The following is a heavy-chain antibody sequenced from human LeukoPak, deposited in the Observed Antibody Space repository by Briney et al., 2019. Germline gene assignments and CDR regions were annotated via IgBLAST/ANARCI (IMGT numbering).Heavy chain of an antibody. Sequence: PSETLSLTCTVSGGSISSSNWWSWVRQPPGKGLEWIGEIYHSGSTNYNPSLKSRVTISVDKSKNQFSLKLSSVTAADTAVYYCAREGEYYYGSGSYKQDDYYFDYWGQGTLVTVSS. D-gene: IGHD3-10*01. CDR1: GGSISSSNW. CDR3: AREGEYYYGSGSYKQDDYYFDY. CDR2: IYHSGST. V-gene: IGHV4-4*02. J-gene: IGHJ4*02.